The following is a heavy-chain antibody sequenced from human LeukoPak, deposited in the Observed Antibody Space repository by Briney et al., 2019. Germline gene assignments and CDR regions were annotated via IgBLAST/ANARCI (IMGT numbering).Heavy chain of an antibody. CDR3: ARDPYSGGYGDYYYYYMDV. Sequence: GGSLRLSCAASGFTFSSYSMNWVRQAPGKGLEWVSSISFIGSYIYYADSVKGRFTISRDNAKNSLYLQINSLRAEDTAVYYCARDPYSGGYGDYYYYYMDVWGKGTTVTISS. D-gene: IGHD1-26*01. CDR1: GFTFSSYS. V-gene: IGHV3-21*01. J-gene: IGHJ6*03. CDR2: ISFIGSYI.